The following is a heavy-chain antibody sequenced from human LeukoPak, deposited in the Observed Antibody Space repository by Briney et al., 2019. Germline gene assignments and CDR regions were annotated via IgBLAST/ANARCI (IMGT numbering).Heavy chain of an antibody. CDR3: ARASGLYYYYGMDV. J-gene: IGHJ6*02. CDR1: GFSFSDYY. D-gene: IGHD6-6*01. V-gene: IGHV3-11*01. Sequence: GGSLRLSCAASGFSFSDYYMSWIRQAPGKGLEWVSYISSGGTTIYYADSVKGRFTISRDNAKNSLYLQMNSLRAEDTAVYYCARASGLYYYYGMDVWGQGTTVTVSS. CDR2: ISSGGTTI.